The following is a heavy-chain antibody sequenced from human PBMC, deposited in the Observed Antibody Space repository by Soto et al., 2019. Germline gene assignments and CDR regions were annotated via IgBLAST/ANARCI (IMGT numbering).Heavy chain of an antibody. V-gene: IGHV3-23*01. CDR1: GFTFNNYA. J-gene: IGHJ4*02. D-gene: IGHD3-10*01. Sequence: EVQLLESGGVLVQPGGSLRLSCAASGFTFNNYAMTWVRQAPGKGLEWVSAISGGGDTTSYADSVKGRFTVSRDGSKNTLYLQMSSLRAEDTAIYYCAKGRGGSGSLTPRVDFWGQGTLVTVSS. CDR2: ISGGGDTT. CDR3: AKGRGGSGSLTPRVDF.